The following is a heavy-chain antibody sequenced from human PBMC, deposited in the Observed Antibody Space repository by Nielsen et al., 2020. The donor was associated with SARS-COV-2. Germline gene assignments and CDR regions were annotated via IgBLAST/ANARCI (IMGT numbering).Heavy chain of an antibody. CDR1: GGSFSGYY. Sequence: SETLSLTCAVYGGSFSGYYWSWIRQPPGKGLEWIGEINHSGTANYNPSLKSRVTISIDTSKNQFSLKLTSVTAADTAVYFCARGYLTSWRYFDYWGQGILVTISS. J-gene: IGHJ4*02. CDR3: ARGYLTSWRYFDY. CDR2: INHSGTA. V-gene: IGHV4-34*01.